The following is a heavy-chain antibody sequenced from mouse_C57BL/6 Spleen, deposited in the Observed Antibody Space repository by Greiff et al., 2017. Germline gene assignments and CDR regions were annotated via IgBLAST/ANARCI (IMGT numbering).Heavy chain of an antibody. CDR3: ARWTGYYGSSYYFDY. D-gene: IGHD1-1*01. J-gene: IGHJ2*01. Sequence: QVQLQQPGAELVRPGSSVKLSCKASYYAFTPYWLHWVKQRPIHGLEWIGTLDPSDSATHYNQNFKDKATLTVDTSSSTAYMQLSSLTSEDSAVYYGARWTGYYGSSYYFDYWGQGTTLTVSS. CDR2: LDPSDSAT. V-gene: IGHV1-52*01. CDR1: YYAFTPYW.